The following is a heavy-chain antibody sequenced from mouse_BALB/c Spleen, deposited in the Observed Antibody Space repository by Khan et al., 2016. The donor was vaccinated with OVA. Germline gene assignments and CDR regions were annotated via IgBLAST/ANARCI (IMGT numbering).Heavy chain of an antibody. J-gene: IGHJ4*01. CDR1: GYSITSNYA. V-gene: IGHV3-2*02. CDR2: ISYSGST. Sequence: EVQLQESGPGLVKPSQSLSLTCTVNGYSITSNYAWNWIRQFPGNKLEWMGYISYSGSTNYNPSLKSRLSITRDTSKNQFFLLLHSVTTEDSTTYDCARENYYGYALDYWGQGTSVTVSS. CDR3: ARENYYGYALDY. D-gene: IGHD1-1*01.